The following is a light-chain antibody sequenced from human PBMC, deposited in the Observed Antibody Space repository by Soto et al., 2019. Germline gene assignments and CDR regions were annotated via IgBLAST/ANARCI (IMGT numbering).Light chain of an antibody. CDR2: QDT. Sequence: SYELTQPPSVSVSPGQTATITCSGDKLGDKYASWYQQQPGQSPVLVIYQDTKRPSGIPERFSGYNSGNTATLTISGTQAMDEADYYCQTWDSTTYYVFGTGTKLTVL. CDR1: KLGDKY. J-gene: IGLJ1*01. V-gene: IGLV3-1*01. CDR3: QTWDSTTYYV.